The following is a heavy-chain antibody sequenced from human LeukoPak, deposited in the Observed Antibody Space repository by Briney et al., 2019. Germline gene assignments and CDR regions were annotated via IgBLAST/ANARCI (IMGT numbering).Heavy chain of an antibody. CDR1: GYTFTSYG. CDR3: ARDRTYCSSTSCLRNYYYYGMDV. CDR2: ISAYNGNT. V-gene: IGHV1-18*01. Sequence: ASVKVSCKASGYTFTSYGISWVRQAPGQGLEWTGWISAYNGNTNYAQKLQGRVTMTTDTSTSTAYMELMSLRSDDTAVYYCARDRTYCSSTSCLRNYYYYGMDVWGQGTTVTVSS. J-gene: IGHJ6*02. D-gene: IGHD2-2*01.